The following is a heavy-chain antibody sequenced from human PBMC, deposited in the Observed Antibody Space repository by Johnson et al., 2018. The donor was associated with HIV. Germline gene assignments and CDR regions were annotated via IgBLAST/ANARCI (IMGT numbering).Heavy chain of an antibody. CDR1: GFTFSSYA. CDR3: VTADRGSA. D-gene: IGHD1-26*01. Sequence: VQLVESGGGLVQPGGSLRLSCAASGFTFSSYAMSWVRQAPGKGLEWVSAISGSGGSTYYADSVKGRFTISRDNSNNSLYLQMNSLRDEDTAVYYGVTADRGSAWGQGTTVTVSS. CDR2: ISGSGGST. J-gene: IGHJ3*01. V-gene: IGHV3-23*04.